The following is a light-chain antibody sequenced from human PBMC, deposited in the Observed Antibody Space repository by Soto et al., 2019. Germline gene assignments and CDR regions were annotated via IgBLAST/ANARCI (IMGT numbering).Light chain of an antibody. CDR2: GAS. CDR1: QSVSNTY. Sequence: EIVLTQSPGTLSLSPGERATLSCRASQSVSNTYLAWYQHKPGQAPRLLIYGASDRATGIPDRFSGSGSVTYLTLTISILEPEDFALYYRQQYGTSPVTFGQGTKLEIK. CDR3: QQYGTSPVT. J-gene: IGKJ2*01. V-gene: IGKV3-20*01.